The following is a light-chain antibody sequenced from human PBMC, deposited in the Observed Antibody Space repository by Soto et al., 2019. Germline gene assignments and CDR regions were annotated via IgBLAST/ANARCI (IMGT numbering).Light chain of an antibody. Sequence: EIVMTQSPATLSVSPGERATLSCRTSQSVSGNLAWYQQKPGQAPRLLIYGASTRATGIPARFSGSGSGTEFTLTISSLQSEDFAVYYCQQYNNWPPVTFGQGTKVDIK. V-gene: IGKV3-15*01. CDR3: QQYNNWPPVT. CDR2: GAS. CDR1: QSVSGN. J-gene: IGKJ1*01.